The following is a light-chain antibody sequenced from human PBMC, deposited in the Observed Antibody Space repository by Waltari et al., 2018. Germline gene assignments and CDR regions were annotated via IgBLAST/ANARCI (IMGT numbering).Light chain of an antibody. Sequence: NFMLTQSRGVSESPGKTVTISCTRNSGSIASAYVQWFQQRPGSAPTIVVYEDNQRPSGVPDRFSGSIDSSSNSASLTLSGLKTEDEADYYCQSYDTGTWFFGGGTRLTVL. V-gene: IGLV6-57*03. CDR2: EDN. CDR3: QSYDTGTWF. J-gene: IGLJ2*01. CDR1: SGSIASAY.